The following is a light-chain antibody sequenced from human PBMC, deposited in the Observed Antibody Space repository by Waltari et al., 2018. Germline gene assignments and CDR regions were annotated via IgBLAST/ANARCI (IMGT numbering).Light chain of an antibody. J-gene: IGKJ2*01. Sequence: DVVMTQSPLSLPVTLGQPASISCKSSQSIVYSDGNIYLNWFQQRPGQSPRRLINKVSTRDSGVPDRFTGSGSGTDFTLKISSVEAEDVGVYYCMQGTHWPYTFGQGTKLEIK. CDR2: KVS. V-gene: IGKV2-30*01. CDR3: MQGTHWPYT. CDR1: QSIVYSDGNIY.